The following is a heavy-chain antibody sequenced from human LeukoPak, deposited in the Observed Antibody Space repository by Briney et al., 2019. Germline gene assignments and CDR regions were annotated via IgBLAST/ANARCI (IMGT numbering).Heavy chain of an antibody. D-gene: IGHD6-19*01. CDR2: INHSGST. V-gene: IGHV4-34*01. J-gene: IGHJ4*02. Sequence: PSETLSLTCAVYGGSFSGYYWSWICQPPGKGLEWIGEINHSGSTNYNPSLKSRLTISVDTSKNQFSLKLSSVTAADTAVYYCARHEDSGWSVPFDYWGQGTLVTVSS. CDR1: GGSFSGYY. CDR3: ARHEDSGWSVPFDY.